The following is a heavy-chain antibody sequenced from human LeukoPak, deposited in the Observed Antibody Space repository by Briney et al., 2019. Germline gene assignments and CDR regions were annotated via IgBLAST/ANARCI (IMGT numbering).Heavy chain of an antibody. CDR1: GYSFTSYW. Sequence: GESLKISCKGSGYSFTSYWISWVRQMPGKGLEWMGRIDPSDSYTNYSPSFQGHVTISADKSISTAYLQWSSLKASDTAMYYCARHRGSIGAAGTPFDYWGQGTLVTVSS. V-gene: IGHV5-10-1*01. D-gene: IGHD6-13*01. CDR2: IDPSDSYT. CDR3: ARHRGSIGAAGTPFDY. J-gene: IGHJ4*02.